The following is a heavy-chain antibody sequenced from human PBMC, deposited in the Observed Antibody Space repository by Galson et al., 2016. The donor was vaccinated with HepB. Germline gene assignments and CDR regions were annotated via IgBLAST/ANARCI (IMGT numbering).Heavy chain of an antibody. Sequence: PALVKPTQTLTLTCTFSGFSVRTSGVGVGWIRQPPGKAPEWLGTIYWDDDKRYSASLKNRLTITKDSPRNQVVLRMTNMEPVDTATYYCAHRHYDFWNGALAGWFDFWGQGILVAVSS. D-gene: IGHD3-3*01. CDR1: GFSVRTSGVG. V-gene: IGHV2-5*02. J-gene: IGHJ5*01. CDR3: AHRHYDFWNGALAGWFDF. CDR2: IYWDDDK.